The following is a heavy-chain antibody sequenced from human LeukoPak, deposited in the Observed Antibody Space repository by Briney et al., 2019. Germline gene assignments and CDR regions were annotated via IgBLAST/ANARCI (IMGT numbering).Heavy chain of an antibody. V-gene: IGHV3-23*01. CDR2: ISGPGSST. J-gene: IGHJ4*02. Sequence: SGGSLRLSCAASGYTFTNYAMSWVRQAPGKGLEWVSAISGPGSSTYYSDSVKGRFTISRDISKNTLYLQMNSLRAEDTAAYYCAKAGGAVGASLRPIDYWGQGTLVTVSS. CDR3: AKAGGAVGASLRPIDY. CDR1: GYTFTNYA. D-gene: IGHD1-26*01.